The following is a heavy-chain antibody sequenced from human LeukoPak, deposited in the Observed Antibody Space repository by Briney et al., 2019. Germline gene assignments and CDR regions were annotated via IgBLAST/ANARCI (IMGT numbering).Heavy chain of an antibody. D-gene: IGHD2-15*01. V-gene: IGHV5-51*01. CDR1: GYRFSNDW. CDR2: IYPDGSDT. Sequence: GESLKISCKGSGYRFSNDWIGWVRQMPGKGLEWMGIIYPDGSDTKYSPSFQGQVSISADKSINTAYLQWGSLKASDTAMYYCARRHCSGGSCYGEFDYWGQGTLVTVSS. J-gene: IGHJ4*02. CDR3: ARRHCSGGSCYGEFDY.